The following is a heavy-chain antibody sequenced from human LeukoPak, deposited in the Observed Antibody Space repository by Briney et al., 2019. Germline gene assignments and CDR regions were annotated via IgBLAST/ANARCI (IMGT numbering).Heavy chain of an antibody. V-gene: IGHV4-34*01. J-gene: IGHJ3*02. CDR3: ARTSVTKSVWGTFGNI. D-gene: IGHD3-16*01. CDR1: GGSFSGYY. Sequence: SETLSLACAVYGGSFSGYYWSWIRQPPGKGLEWIGEINHSGSANYNPSLKSRVTISVDTSKNQFSLKLSSVTAADTAVYYCARTSVTKSVWGTFGNIWGQGTMVTVSS. CDR2: INHSGSA.